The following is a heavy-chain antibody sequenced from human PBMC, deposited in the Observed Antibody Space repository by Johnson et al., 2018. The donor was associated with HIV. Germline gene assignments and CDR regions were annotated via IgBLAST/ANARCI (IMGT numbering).Heavy chain of an antibody. CDR1: GFTFSSYA. CDR3: ARDAPRIDAFDI. V-gene: IGHV3-30*04. Sequence: QVQLVESGGGVVQPGRSLRLSCAASGFTFSSYAMHWVRQAPGKGLEWVAVISYDGSNKYYADSVKGRFTISRDNSKNTLYLQMNSLRAEDTAVYYCARDAPRIDAFDIWGQGTMVTVS. J-gene: IGHJ3*02. CDR2: ISYDGSNK.